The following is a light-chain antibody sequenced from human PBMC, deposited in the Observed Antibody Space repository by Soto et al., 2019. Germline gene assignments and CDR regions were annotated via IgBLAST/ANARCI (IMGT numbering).Light chain of an antibody. V-gene: IGKV1-5*03. Sequence: DIQMTQSPSTLSASVGDRVTITCRASQSISSWLAWYQQKPGKAPTLLMYKASNLESGVPSRFSGSGSGTEFTLAISSLQPDDCAKYHCQQYNDYPLSFGGGTKVEIK. CDR2: KAS. CDR1: QSISSW. J-gene: IGKJ4*01. CDR3: QQYNDYPLS.